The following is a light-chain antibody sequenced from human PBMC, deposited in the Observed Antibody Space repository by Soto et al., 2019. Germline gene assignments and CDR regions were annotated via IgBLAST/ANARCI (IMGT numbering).Light chain of an antibody. V-gene: IGKV1-33*01. CDR2: DAS. J-gene: IGKJ2*01. CDR3: QQCDNLPYT. CDR1: QDINNY. Sequence: DVQMTQSPSSLSASVGDRVTITCQASQDINNYLNWYQQKPGKAPKLLIYDASNLETGVTLSFRGSGSGTEFTFTISSLQPEDSSTYYCQQCDNLPYTCGQGTKLEMK.